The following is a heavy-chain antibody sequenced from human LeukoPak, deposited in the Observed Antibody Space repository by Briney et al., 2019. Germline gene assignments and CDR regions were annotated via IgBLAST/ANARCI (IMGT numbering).Heavy chain of an antibody. CDR1: GFSLSTNGMC. CDR2: IDWDSDK. J-gene: IGHJ4*02. V-gene: IGHV2-70*11. D-gene: IGHD3-22*01. CDR3: ARIRKPRYYDSSGGGYIDH. Sequence: SGPTLVNPTQTLTLTCTFSGFSLSTNGMCVSWIRQPPVKALEWLARIDWDSDKYYSTSLKTRLAISKDTSKNQVGLTMTNVDVVDTATYYCARIRKPRYYDSSGGGYIDHWGQGTLVTVSS.